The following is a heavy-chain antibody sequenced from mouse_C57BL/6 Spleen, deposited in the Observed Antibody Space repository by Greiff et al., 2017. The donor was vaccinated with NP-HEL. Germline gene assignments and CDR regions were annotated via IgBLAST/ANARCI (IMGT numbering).Heavy chain of an antibody. CDR2: IYPRSGNT. V-gene: IGHV1-81*01. CDR3: ATTVVAGGYFDV. Sequence: QVQLQQSGAELARPGASVKLSCKASGYTFTSYGISWVKQRTGQGLEWIGEIYPRSGNTYYNEKFKGKATLTADKSSSTAYMELRSLTSEDSAVYFCATTVVAGGYFDVWGTGTTVTVSS. D-gene: IGHD1-1*01. J-gene: IGHJ1*03. CDR1: GYTFTSYG.